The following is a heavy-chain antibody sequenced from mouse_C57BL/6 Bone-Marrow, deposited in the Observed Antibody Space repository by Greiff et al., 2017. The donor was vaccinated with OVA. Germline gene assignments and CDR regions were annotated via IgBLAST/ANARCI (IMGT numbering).Heavy chain of an antibody. Sequence: VKLQQPGAELVKPGASVKMSCKASGYTFTSYWITWVKQRPGQGLEWIGDIYPGSGSTNYNEKFKSKATLTVDTSSSTAYMQLSSLTSEDSAVYYCARGYYGSSAAWFAYWGQGTLVTVSA. D-gene: IGHD1-1*01. CDR2: IYPGSGST. J-gene: IGHJ3*01. V-gene: IGHV1-55*01. CDR1: GYTFTSYW. CDR3: ARGYYGSSAAWFAY.